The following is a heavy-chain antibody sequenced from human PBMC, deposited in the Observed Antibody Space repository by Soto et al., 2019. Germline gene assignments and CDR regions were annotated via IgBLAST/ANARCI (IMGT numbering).Heavy chain of an antibody. CDR2: ISGSGGST. CDR3: AKDQGGSSGYHYYFDY. V-gene: IGHV3-23*01. CDR1: GFTFSSYA. D-gene: IGHD3-22*01. Sequence: GGSLRLSCAASGFTFSSYAMSWVRQAPGKGLEWVSAISGSGGSTYYADSVKGRFTISRDNSKNTLYLQMNSLRAEDTAVYYCAKDQGGSSGYHYYFDYWGQGTLVTVSS. J-gene: IGHJ4*02.